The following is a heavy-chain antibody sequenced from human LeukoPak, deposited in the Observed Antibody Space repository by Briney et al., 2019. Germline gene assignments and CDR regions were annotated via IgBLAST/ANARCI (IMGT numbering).Heavy chain of an antibody. Sequence: ASVKVSCKASGYTFTSYGISWVRQAPGQGLEWMGWISAYNGNTNYAQKLQGRVTMTTDTSTSTAYMELRSLRSDDTAVYYCARDRYYGDYSSYFDYWGQGTLVTVSS. V-gene: IGHV1-18*01. D-gene: IGHD4-17*01. CDR2: ISAYNGNT. CDR1: GYTFTSYG. J-gene: IGHJ4*02. CDR3: ARDRYYGDYSSYFDY.